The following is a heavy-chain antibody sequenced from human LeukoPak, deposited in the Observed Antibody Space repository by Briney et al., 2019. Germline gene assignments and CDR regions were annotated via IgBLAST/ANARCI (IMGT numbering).Heavy chain of an antibody. CDR3: ASYGYSNTWNNF. CDR1: GFTFSSYA. V-gene: IGHV3-23*01. J-gene: IGHJ4*02. CDR2: IRDSGSST. Sequence: GGALRLSCAASGFTFSSYAMSWVRQAPGKGLEWVSAIRDSGSSTHYADSVKGRFTTSRDNSKNTLFLQMNSLRAEDTAMYYCASYGYSNTWNNFWGQGILVTVS. D-gene: IGHD1/OR15-1a*01.